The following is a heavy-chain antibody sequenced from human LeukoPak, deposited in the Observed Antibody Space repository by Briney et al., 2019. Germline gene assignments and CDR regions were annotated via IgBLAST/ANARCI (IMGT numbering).Heavy chain of an antibody. Sequence: ASVKVSCKASGYIFSNYGISWVRQAPGHGLEWMGWISSGGNTNYAPKFQDRATMTTDTSTSTAYMELRSLRFDDTAVYYCARDFAWGSGGAPIDDNWLDPWGQGTLVTVSS. CDR2: ISSGGNT. V-gene: IGHV1-18*01. D-gene: IGHD7-27*01. CDR1: GYIFSNYG. CDR3: ARDFAWGSGGAPIDDNWLDP. J-gene: IGHJ5*02.